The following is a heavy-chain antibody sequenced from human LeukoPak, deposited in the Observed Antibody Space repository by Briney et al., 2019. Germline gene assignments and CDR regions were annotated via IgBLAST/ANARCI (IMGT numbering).Heavy chain of an antibody. J-gene: IGHJ6*03. V-gene: IGHV1-2*02. CDR3: ARERGPHEWFGGLLPYYYYYYMDV. D-gene: IGHD3-10*01. CDR1: GYTFTGYY. CDR2: INPNSGGT. Sequence: GASVKVSCKASGYTFTGYYMHWVRQAPGQGLEWMGWINPNSGGTNYAQKFQGRVTMTRDTSISTAYMELSRLRSDDTAVYYCARERGPHEWFGGLLPYYYYYYMDVWGKGTTVTVSS.